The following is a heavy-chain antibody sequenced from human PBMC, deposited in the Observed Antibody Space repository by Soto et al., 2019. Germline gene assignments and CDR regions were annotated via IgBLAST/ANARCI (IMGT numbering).Heavy chain of an antibody. V-gene: IGHV4-59*01. D-gene: IGHD5-18*01. Sequence: SETLSLTCTVSGGSISNYYWSWIRQPPGRGLEWIGHIFYSGSTNYNPALKSRVTISVDTSKSQFSLKLSSVTAADTAVYYCARPLYSYGPMDVWGQGTTVTVSS. J-gene: IGHJ6*02. CDR3: ARPLYSYGPMDV. CDR1: GGSISNYY. CDR2: IFYSGST.